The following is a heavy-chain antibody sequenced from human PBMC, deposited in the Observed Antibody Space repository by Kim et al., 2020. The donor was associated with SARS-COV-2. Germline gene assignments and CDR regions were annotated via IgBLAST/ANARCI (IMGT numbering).Heavy chain of an antibody. CDR1: GGSINSYY. CDR3: ARGNGYNYY. D-gene: IGHD5-12*01. CDR2: IYYSGNT. V-gene: IGHV4-59*13. Sequence: SETLSLTCTVSGGSINSYYWSWIRQPPGKGLEWIANIYYSGNTKYKPSLQSRVTISVDTSKNQFSLKLSSVTAADTAVYYCARGNGYNYYWGQGTLVTVSS. J-gene: IGHJ4*02.